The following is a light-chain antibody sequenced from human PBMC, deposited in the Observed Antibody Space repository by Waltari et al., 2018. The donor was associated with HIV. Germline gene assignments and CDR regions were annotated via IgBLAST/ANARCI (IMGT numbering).Light chain of an antibody. CDR2: DVT. V-gene: IGLV2-14*03. J-gene: IGLJ3*02. Sequence: QSALTQPASVSGSPGQSVTNSCTGTNSDIGGYNYVSWYQQHPGKAPKLIIYDVTSRPSGVSNRFSGSKSATTASLTISGLQAEDESDYYCTSYTSSSTWVFGGGTKLTVL. CDR3: TSYTSSSTWV. CDR1: NSDIGGYNY.